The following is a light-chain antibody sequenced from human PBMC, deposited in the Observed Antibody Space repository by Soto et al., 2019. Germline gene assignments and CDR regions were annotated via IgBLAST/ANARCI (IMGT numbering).Light chain of an antibody. J-gene: IGLJ1*01. CDR1: TGAVTSGHS. CDR2: DTS. V-gene: IGLV7-46*01. Sequence: QAVVTQEPSLTVSPGGTVTLTCGSSTGAVTSGHSPYWFQQKPGQAPRTLIYDTSSKHSWTPARFSGSLLGGKAALTLSGAQPEDEAEYYCLLSFIGAFYVFGTGTKLTVL. CDR3: LLSFIGAFYV.